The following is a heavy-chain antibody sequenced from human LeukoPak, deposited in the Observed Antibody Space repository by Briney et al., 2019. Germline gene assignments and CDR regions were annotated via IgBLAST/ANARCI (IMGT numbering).Heavy chain of an antibody. J-gene: IGHJ5*02. D-gene: IGHD6-13*01. V-gene: IGHV3-30-3*01. Sequence: GGSLRLSCAASGFTFSSYAMHWVRQAPGKGLEWVAVISYDGSNKYYADSVKGRFTISRDNSKNTLYLQMNSLRAEDTAVYYCARGHIAAAESNWFDPWGQGTLVTVSS. CDR1: GFTFSSYA. CDR3: ARGHIAAAESNWFDP. CDR2: ISYDGSNK.